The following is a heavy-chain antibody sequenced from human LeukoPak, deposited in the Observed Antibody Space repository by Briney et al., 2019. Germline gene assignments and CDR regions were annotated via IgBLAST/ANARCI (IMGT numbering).Heavy chain of an antibody. Sequence: ASVKVSCKASGGTFSSYAISWVRQAPGQGLEWMGGIIPIFGTADYAQKFQGRVTITADESTSTAYMELSSLRSEDTAVYYCAVYCSSTSCYHPGYWGQGTLVTVSS. CDR2: IIPIFGTA. CDR3: AVYCSSTSCYHPGY. CDR1: GGTFSSYA. D-gene: IGHD2-2*01. J-gene: IGHJ4*02. V-gene: IGHV1-69*13.